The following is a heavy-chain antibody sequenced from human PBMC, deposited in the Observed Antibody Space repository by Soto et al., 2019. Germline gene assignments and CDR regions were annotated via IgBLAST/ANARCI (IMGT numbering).Heavy chain of an antibody. CDR2: ISISSSDR. CDR3: VRGMNPLF. CDR1: GLSLRTYT. V-gene: IGHV3-21*06. J-gene: IGHJ4*01. Sequence: GGSLRLSCAASGLSLRTYTMNWVRQAPGKGLEWVSSISISSSDRYYADSVRGRFTISRDNAKNALYLQMNSLRADDTAVYFCVRGMNPLFGGQGTLVTVSS.